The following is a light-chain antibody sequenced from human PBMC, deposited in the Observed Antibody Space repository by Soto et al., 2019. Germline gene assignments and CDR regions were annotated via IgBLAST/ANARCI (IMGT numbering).Light chain of an antibody. V-gene: IGKV1-8*01. Sequence: AIRMTQSPSSFSASTGDRVTITCRASQGISRYLAWYQQKPGKAPKLLIYSASTLQSGVPSRFSGSVSGTDFTLTISCLQSEDFATYYCQQYYSYPYTFGQGTKLEIK. CDR3: QQYYSYPYT. J-gene: IGKJ2*01. CDR2: SAS. CDR1: QGISRY.